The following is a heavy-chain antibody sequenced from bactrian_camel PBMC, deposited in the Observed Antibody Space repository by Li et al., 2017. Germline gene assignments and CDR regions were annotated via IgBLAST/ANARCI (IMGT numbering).Heavy chain of an antibody. CDR3: AAIRTDRPCLILWGGRSNGADFNY. D-gene: IGHD3*01. V-gene: IGHV3S60*01. J-gene: IGHJ6*01. Sequence: HVQLVESGGGSVQPGGSLRISCVGSGFPAGVRCMGWFRQAPGKEREGVSCTSWSGGSTYYADSVKGRFTISQDNAKNTVSLQMNSLKPEDSGIYYCAAIRTDRPCLILWGGRSNGADFNYWGQGTQVTVS. CDR1: GFPAGVRC. CDR2: TSWSGGST.